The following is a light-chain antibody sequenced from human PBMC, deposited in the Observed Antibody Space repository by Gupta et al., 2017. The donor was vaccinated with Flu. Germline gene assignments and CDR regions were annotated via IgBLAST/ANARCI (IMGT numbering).Light chain of an antibody. CDR1: SSNIGNNY. V-gene: IGLV1-51*01. CDR3: GTCDGSLTEVV. J-gene: IGLJ3*02. Sequence: QSVFTHPPSVSAAPGQKVTIPCSGSSSNIGNNYVSWYQQFPGPAPKLLIYDNDKRPSGTPDRFSGSKSGTSAALGIAGLQTGEEANYYCGTCDGSLTEVVFGGGTKLTVL. CDR2: DND.